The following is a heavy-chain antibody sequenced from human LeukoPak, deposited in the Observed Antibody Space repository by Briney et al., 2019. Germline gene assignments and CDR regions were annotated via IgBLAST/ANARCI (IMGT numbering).Heavy chain of an antibody. J-gene: IGHJ4*02. CDR3: ARRGSSGYYDY. V-gene: IGHV4-59*08. CDR2: IFYSGST. D-gene: IGHD6-19*01. CDR1: GGSISHYY. Sequence: SETLSLTCTVSGGSISHYYGSSFRQPPGKGPEWVGYIFYSGSTNYNPSLKSRVTISLDTSRNQFSLKVSSVTAADTAMYYCARRGSSGYYDYWGQGSLVTVSS.